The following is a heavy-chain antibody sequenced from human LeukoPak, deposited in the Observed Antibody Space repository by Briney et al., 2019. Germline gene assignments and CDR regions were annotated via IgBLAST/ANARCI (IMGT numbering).Heavy chain of an antibody. D-gene: IGHD2-2*01. CDR1: GFTFNNYA. Sequence: PGGSLRLXCAASGFTFNNYAMSWVRQAPGKVLEWVSVISGSGANTYYADSVKGRFTITRDNSKNTLYLQMNSLRAEDTAVYYCANEVPHFDYWGQGTLVTVSS. V-gene: IGHV3-23*01. CDR2: ISGSGANT. CDR3: ANEVPHFDY. J-gene: IGHJ4*02.